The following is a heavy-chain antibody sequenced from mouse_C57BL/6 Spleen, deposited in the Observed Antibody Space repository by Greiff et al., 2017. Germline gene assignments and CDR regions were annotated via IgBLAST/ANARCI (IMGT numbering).Heavy chain of an antibody. Sequence: EVQLQESGPELVKPGASVKMSCKASGYTFTDYNMHWVKQSHGKSLEWIGYINPNNGGTSYNQKFKGKATLTVNKSSSTAYMELRSLTSEDSAVYYCASLGAFYDGYDFDYWGQGTTLTVSS. D-gene: IGHD2-3*01. CDR1: GYTFTDYN. CDR2: INPNNGGT. J-gene: IGHJ2*01. CDR3: ASLGAFYDGYDFDY. V-gene: IGHV1-22*01.